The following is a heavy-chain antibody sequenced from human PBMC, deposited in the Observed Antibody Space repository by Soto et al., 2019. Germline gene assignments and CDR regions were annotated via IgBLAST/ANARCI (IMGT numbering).Heavy chain of an antibody. D-gene: IGHD6-13*01. J-gene: IGHJ6*02. CDR1: GGTFSRYA. CDR3: ARSLAAPGTRSGMDV. V-gene: IGHV1-69*13. Sequence: ASVKVSCKASGGTFSRYAISWVRQAPGQGLEYLGGITPTFGTANHAQKFQGRVPITADEATTTAYMELSSLRSEDTAVYYCARSLAAPGTRSGMDVWGQGTTVTVSS. CDR2: ITPTFGTA.